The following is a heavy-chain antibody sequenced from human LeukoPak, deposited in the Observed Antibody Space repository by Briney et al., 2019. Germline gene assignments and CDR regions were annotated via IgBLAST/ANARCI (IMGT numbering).Heavy chain of an antibody. CDR2: ISYDGDEK. D-gene: IGHD5-24*01. Sequence: GGSLRLSCAASGFTFNSYGMNWVRQAPGKGLEWVTLISYDGDEKYYVDSVKGRFTISRDNSKNTLYLQMNSLRVEDTAVYYCARDLEGGWLQLLYWGQGTLVTVPS. V-gene: IGHV3-30*03. CDR3: ARDLEGGWLQLLY. CDR1: GFTFNSYG. J-gene: IGHJ4*02.